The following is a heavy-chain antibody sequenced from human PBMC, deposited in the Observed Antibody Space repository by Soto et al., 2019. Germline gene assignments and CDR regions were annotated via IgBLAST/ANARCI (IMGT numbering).Heavy chain of an antibody. CDR1: GFTFDDYA. J-gene: IGHJ3*02. D-gene: IGHD1-26*01. V-gene: IGHV3-9*01. CDR3: ATTTEHDAFDI. CDR2: ISWNSGSI. Sequence: EVQLVESGGGLVQPGRSLRLSCAASGFTFDDYAMHWVRQAPGKGLEWVSGISWNSGSIGYADSVKGRFTISRDNAKNSLYLQMNSLRAEDTDLYYCATTTEHDAFDIWGQGTMVTVSS.